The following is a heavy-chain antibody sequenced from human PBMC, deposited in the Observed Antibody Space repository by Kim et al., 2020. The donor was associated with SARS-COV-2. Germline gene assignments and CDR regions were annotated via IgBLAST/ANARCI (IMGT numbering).Heavy chain of an antibody. CDR1: GFTFSSYG. J-gene: IGHJ4*02. CDR3: ASPRISWARGPFDY. D-gene: IGHD3-3*02. Sequence: GGSLRLSCAASGFTFSSYGMHWVRQAPGKGLEWVAVISYDGSNKYYADSVKGRFTISRDNSKNTLYLQMNSLRAEDTAVYYCASPRISWARGPFDYWGQGTLVTVSS. CDR2: ISYDGSNK. V-gene: IGHV3-30*03.